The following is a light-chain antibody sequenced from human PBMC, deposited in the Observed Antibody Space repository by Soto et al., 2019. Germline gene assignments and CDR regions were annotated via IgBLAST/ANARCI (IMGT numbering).Light chain of an antibody. J-gene: IGKJ4*01. CDR1: QSVLYSSNYKHY. CDR2: WAY. Sequence: DIVMTQSPDSLAVSLGERATINCKSSQSVLYSSNYKHYLAWYQQKPGQPPKLLIYWAYTRESGGPDRFSGSGSGTDFPLTISSLQAEGVAVYYFQQYYSTPLIFGGGTKVEIK. CDR3: QQYYSTPLI. V-gene: IGKV4-1*01.